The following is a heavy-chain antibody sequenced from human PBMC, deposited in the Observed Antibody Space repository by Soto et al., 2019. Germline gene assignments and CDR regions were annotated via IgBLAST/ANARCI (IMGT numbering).Heavy chain of an antibody. CDR2: IYYSGST. CDR3: ARGGYYYYMDV. D-gene: IGHD5-12*01. J-gene: IGHJ6*03. Sequence: SETLSLTCTVSGGSISSGGYYWSWIRQHPGKGLELIGYIYYSGSTNYNPSLKSRVTISVDTSKNQFSLKLSSVTAADTAVYYCARGGYYYYMDVWGKGTTVTVSS. V-gene: IGHV4-61*08. CDR1: GGSISSGGYY.